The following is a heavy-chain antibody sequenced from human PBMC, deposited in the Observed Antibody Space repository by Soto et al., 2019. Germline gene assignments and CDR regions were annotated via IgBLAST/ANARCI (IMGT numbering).Heavy chain of an antibody. CDR1: GFTVSSNY. D-gene: IGHD3-22*01. CDR2: IYSGGST. CDR3: ARSGYYDSSGYYYVDY. J-gene: IGHJ4*02. Sequence: PGGSLRLSCAASGFTVSSNYMSWVRQAPGKGLEWVSVIYSGGSTYYADSVKGRFTISRDNSKNTLYLQMNSLRAEDTAVYYCARSGYYDSSGYYYVDYWGQGTLVTVSS. V-gene: IGHV3-53*01.